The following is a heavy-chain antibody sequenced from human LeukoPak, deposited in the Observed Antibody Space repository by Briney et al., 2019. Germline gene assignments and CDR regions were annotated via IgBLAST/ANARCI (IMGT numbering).Heavy chain of an antibody. J-gene: IGHJ2*01. CDR2: IIPIFGTA. Sequence: SVKVSCKASGGTFSSYAISWVRQAPGQGLEWMGGIIPIFGTANYAQKFQGRVTITTNESTSTAYMELSSLRSEDTAEYYCARVRTRWYFDLWGRGTLVTVSS. D-gene: IGHD1-14*01. V-gene: IGHV1-69*05. CDR1: GGTFSSYA. CDR3: ARVRTRWYFDL.